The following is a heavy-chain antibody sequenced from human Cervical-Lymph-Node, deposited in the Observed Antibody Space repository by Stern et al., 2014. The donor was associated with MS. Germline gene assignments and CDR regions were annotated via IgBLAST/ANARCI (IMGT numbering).Heavy chain of an antibody. D-gene: IGHD3-3*02. CDR3: ARVSNPYYGMDV. CDR2: MYYSGNT. CDR1: GGSISSYY. Sequence: VQLVESGPGLVKPSETLSLTCTVSGGSISSYYWSWIRQPPGTGLEWIGYMYYSGNTNYNPSLKSRVTISVDTSKNQFSLKLSSVTAADTAVYYCARVSNPYYGMDVWGQGTTVTVSS. J-gene: IGHJ6*02. V-gene: IGHV4-59*01.